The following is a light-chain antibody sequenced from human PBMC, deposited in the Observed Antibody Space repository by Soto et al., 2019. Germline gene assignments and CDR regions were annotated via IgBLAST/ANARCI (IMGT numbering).Light chain of an antibody. CDR3: QRYDSYSRT. CDR2: DAS. Sequence: DIRMTQSPSTLSTSVGDTITITCRASRYISSWLAWYQQKPGKAPKLLIYDASNLQSGVPSRFSGSGYGTEFTLTISSLQPDDFATYYCQRYDSYSRTFGQGTKVDIK. CDR1: RYISSW. V-gene: IGKV1-5*01. J-gene: IGKJ1*01.